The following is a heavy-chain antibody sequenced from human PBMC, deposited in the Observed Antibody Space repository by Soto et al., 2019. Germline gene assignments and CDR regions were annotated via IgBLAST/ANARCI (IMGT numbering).Heavy chain of an antibody. CDR3: AKESTPHVGYCFNGVCYNDY. CDR2: ISASGDST. D-gene: IGHD2-8*01. J-gene: IGHJ4*02. Sequence: GGSRILSCAASRFTFNSYAMSWVRPAPGKGLEWVSVISASGDSTFYVDSVKGRFTISRDNSKNTLYLQMSSLRVEDTAVYYCAKESTPHVGYCFNGVCYNDYWGQGTLVTVSS. CDR1: RFTFNSYA. V-gene: IGHV3-23*01.